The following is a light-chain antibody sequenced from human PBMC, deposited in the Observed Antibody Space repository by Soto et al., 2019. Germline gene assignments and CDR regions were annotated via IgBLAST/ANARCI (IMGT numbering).Light chain of an antibody. Sequence: DIQMTQSPSTLSASVGDRVTITCRASQSISSWLAWYQQKPGKAPKLLIYKASSLETGVPSRFSGSGSGTEFTLNIRSLQPDDFATYYCQQYNSSPWTFGQGTKVEIK. J-gene: IGKJ1*01. CDR1: QSISSW. CDR3: QQYNSSPWT. V-gene: IGKV1-5*03. CDR2: KAS.